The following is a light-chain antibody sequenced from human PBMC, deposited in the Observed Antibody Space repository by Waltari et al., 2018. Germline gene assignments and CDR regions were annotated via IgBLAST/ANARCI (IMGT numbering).Light chain of an antibody. J-gene: IGLJ2*01. Sequence: QAVVTPEPPLTVSPGGPVTLTFGSSPGAVTRGHYPSWFQQKPGQAPRTLIFDTSNKHSWTPARFSVSHLGCKAALTLSCAQPEDEAEYYCLLSYSGARGVFGGGTKLTVL. CDR3: LLSYSGARGV. CDR2: DTS. V-gene: IGLV7-46*01. CDR1: PGAVTRGHY.